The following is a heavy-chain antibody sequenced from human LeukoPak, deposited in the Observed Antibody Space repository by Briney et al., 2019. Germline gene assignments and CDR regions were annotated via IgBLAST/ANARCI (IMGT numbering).Heavy chain of an antibody. CDR3: ARGGRYFYDYYMDV. Sequence: SETLSLTCTVSGGSISSSYWSWIRQSAGKGLEWIGRIYTSGSSNYNPSLKSRITMSVDTSKSEFSLKLTSVTAADTAVYYCARGGRYFYDYYMDVWGKGATVTVSS. CDR2: IYTSGSS. J-gene: IGHJ6*03. V-gene: IGHV4-4*07. CDR1: GGSISSSY. D-gene: IGHD1-26*01.